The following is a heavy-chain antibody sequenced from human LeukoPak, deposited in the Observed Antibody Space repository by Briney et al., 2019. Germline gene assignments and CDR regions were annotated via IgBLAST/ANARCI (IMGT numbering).Heavy chain of an antibody. J-gene: IGHJ6*03. D-gene: IGHD1-14*01. CDR2: IYQSGNT. CDR1: GYLISSDYY. Sequence: SETLSLTCTVSGYLISSDYYWGWIRQPPVKGLEWIGNIYQSGNTYYNPSLESRVTISVDTSKNQFSLRLNSVTAADTAVYYCARVRPTGFGYMDVWGKGTSVTVS. V-gene: IGHV4-38-2*02. CDR3: ARVRPTGFGYMDV.